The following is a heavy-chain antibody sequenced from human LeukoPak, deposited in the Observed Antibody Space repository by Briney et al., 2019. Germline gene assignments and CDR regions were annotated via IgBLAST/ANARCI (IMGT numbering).Heavy chain of an antibody. Sequence: GQSLKISCKGSGYSFTSYWIGWVGQMPGKGLEWMGVIYPGDSDTRYSPSFQGQATIPADKSINTAYLQWNSPKASDTAMDYCARRPPGLPEYYFDYWGQGTLVTVSS. CDR2: IYPGDSDT. CDR3: ARRPPGLPEYYFDY. CDR1: GYSFTSYW. J-gene: IGHJ4*02. V-gene: IGHV5-51*01. D-gene: IGHD5-12*01.